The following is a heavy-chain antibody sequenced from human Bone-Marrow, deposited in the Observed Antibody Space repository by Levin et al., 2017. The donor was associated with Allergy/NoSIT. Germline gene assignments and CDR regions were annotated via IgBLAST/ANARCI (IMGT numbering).Heavy chain of an antibody. J-gene: IGHJ3*01. CDR1: GFTFRHAW. Sequence: GGSLRLSCAASGFTFRHAWMSWVRQAPGKGLEWVGQIKSKTFDETTDFAAPVKGRFAISRDDSKNTMYLYMNSLKTDDTGVYYCNTRIAVAGDDAFDVWGHGTVVTVSS. CDR2: IKSKTFDETT. D-gene: IGHD6-19*01. CDR3: NTRIAVAGDDAFDV. V-gene: IGHV3-15*01.